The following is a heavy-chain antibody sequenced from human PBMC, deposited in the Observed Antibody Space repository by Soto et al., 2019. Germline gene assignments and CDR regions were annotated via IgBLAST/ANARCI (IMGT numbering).Heavy chain of an antibody. CDR2: IWYDGNNK. J-gene: IGHJ4*02. V-gene: IGHV3-33*01. Sequence: QVQLVESGGGVVQPGRSLRLSCAASGFTFSSYGMHWVRQAPGKGLAWVAVIWYDGNNKYYADSVKGRFTISRDNSKNTLSLPVNSLGAEDTAVYYCARDTPGHLTHDYWGQGTLVTVSS. CDR1: GFTFSSYG. CDR3: ARDTPGHLTHDY.